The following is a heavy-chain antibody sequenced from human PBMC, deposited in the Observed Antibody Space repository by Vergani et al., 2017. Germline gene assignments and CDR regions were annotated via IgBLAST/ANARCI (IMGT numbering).Heavy chain of an antibody. CDR1: GGSISSYY. V-gene: IGHV4-59*08. D-gene: IGHD3-16*01. J-gene: IGHJ6*02. Sequence: QVQLQESGPGLVKPSETLSLTCTVSGGSISSYYWSWIRQPPGKGLEWIGYIYYSGSTNYNPSLKSRVTISVDTSKNQFSLKLSSVTAADTAVYYCARHLAELGEGYYYYGMDVWGQGTTVTVSS. CDR3: ARHLAELGEGYYYYGMDV. CDR2: IYYSGST.